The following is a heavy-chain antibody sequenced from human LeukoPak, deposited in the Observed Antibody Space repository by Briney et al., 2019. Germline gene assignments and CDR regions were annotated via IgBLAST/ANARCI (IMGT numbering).Heavy chain of an antibody. D-gene: IGHD3-9*01. Sequence: GASVKVSCKASGYTFTSYGISWVRQAPGQGLEWMGWISAYNGNTNYAQKLQGRVTMTTDTSTSTAYMELRSLRSDDTAVYYCARDWPRNYDILTGYYTAHFDYWGQGTLVTVSS. CDR1: GYTFTSYG. J-gene: IGHJ4*02. V-gene: IGHV1-18*01. CDR3: ARDWPRNYDILTGYYTAHFDY. CDR2: ISAYNGNT.